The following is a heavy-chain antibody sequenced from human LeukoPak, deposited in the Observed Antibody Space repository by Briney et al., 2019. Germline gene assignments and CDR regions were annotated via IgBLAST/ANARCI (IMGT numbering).Heavy chain of an antibody. CDR3: ARDQNYYDSSGYYYLNYYYMDV. D-gene: IGHD3-22*01. J-gene: IGHJ6*03. CDR2: VNPNSGDT. V-gene: IGHV1-2*02. Sequence: ASVKVSCKASGYTFTGYYLHWVRQAPGQGLEWMGCVNPNSGDTNYAQKFQGSVTMTRDTSISTVYMELSRLRSDDTAVYYCARDQNYYDSSGYYYLNYYYMDVWGKGTTVTISS. CDR1: GYTFTGYY.